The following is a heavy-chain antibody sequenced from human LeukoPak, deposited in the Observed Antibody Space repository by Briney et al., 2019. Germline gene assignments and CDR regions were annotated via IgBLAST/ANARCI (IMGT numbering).Heavy chain of an antibody. J-gene: IGHJ4*02. CDR2: INPNSGGT. CDR3: QRDVQYCDDSSGYYYFDY. CDR1: GYTFTGYY. Sequence: GASVKVSCKASGYTFTGYYMHWVRQAPGQGLEWMGWINPNSGGTNYAQKFQGRVTMTRDTSISTAYMELSRLRSEDTTVHYCQRDVQYCDDSSGYYYFDYWGQGTLVTVSS. V-gene: IGHV1-2*02. D-gene: IGHD3-22*01.